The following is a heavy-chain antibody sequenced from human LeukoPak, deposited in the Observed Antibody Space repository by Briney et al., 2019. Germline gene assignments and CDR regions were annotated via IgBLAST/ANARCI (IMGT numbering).Heavy chain of an antibody. V-gene: IGHV3-15*01. CDR3: TTENVIRELSLDAFHI. CDR1: GFPFSNPW. J-gene: IGHJ3*02. CDR2: IKSKIDGGTT. D-gene: IGHD3-16*02. Sequence: GGSLRLSCAASGFPFSNPWMNWFRQAPGKGLEWVGRIKSKIDGGTTDYAAPGKGRFTISRDDSKNTMYLQMNSLTSEDTAVYYCTTENVIRELSLDAFHIWGQGTMVTVSS.